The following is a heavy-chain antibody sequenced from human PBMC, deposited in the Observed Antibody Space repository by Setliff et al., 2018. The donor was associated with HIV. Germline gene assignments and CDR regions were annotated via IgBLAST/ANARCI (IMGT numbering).Heavy chain of an antibody. J-gene: IGHJ3*01. V-gene: IGHV3-23*01. CDR3: VREGEYFDTIGHYLVRRFFDL. D-gene: IGHD3-9*01. CDR1: GFTFSSHA. CDR2: ISGSGIST. Sequence: PGGSLRLSCAASGFTFSSHAMTWVRQAPGQGLEWVSIISGSGISTYYADSVKGRFTISRDNSRNMLYLQMNSLRAEDTAVYYCVREGEYFDTIGHYLVRRFFDLWGQGTMVTVSS.